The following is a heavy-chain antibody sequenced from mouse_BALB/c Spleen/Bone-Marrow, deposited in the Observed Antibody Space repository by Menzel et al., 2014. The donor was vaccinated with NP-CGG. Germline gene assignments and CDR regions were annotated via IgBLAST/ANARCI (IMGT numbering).Heavy chain of an antibody. V-gene: IGHV1-9*01. CDR2: LLPERGKA. J-gene: IGHJ2*01. CDR3: ASKYGGNFVY. D-gene: IGHD1-1*02. Sequence: QVQLQQSGVELVKPGVSVKLSCKPTGYTFSRYWIAWVNPRPGHCLAWIGELLPERGKANYNEKFKGKATVTADTASNTAYMKLSSLTSEDSAVYDCASKYGGNFVYWGQGTALTVSS. CDR1: GYTFSRYW.